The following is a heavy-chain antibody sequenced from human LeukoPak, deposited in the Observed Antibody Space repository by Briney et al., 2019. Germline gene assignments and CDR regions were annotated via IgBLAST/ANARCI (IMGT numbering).Heavy chain of an antibody. Sequence: PSETLSLTCTVSGGSISSSSYYWGWIRQPPGKGLEWIGRIYYSGSTYYNPSLKSRVTISVDTSKNQFSLKLSSVTAADTAVYYCARGYCSSTSCYTGGYFDYWGQGTLVTVSS. CDR3: ARGYCSSTSCYTGGYFDY. J-gene: IGHJ4*02. CDR1: GGSISSSSYY. V-gene: IGHV4-39*07. CDR2: IYYSGST. D-gene: IGHD2-2*02.